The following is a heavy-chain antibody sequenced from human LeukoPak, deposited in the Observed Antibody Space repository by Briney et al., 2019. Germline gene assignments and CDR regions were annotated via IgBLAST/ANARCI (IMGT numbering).Heavy chain of an antibody. CDR3: AKPLITPGPSLRFLEWSFDY. Sequence: GGSLRLSCAASGFTFSSYAMIWVRQAPGKGLEWVSAISGSGGSTYYADSVKGRFTISRDNSKNTLYLQMNSLRAEDTAVYYCAKPLITPGPSLRFLEWSFDYWGQGTLVTVSS. CDR2: ISGSGGST. V-gene: IGHV3-23*01. J-gene: IGHJ4*02. D-gene: IGHD3-3*01. CDR1: GFTFSSYA.